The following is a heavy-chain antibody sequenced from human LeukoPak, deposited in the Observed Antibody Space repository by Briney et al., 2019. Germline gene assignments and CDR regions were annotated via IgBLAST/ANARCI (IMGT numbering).Heavy chain of an antibody. V-gene: IGHV4-4*02. CDR3: ARIYGAFDI. D-gene: IGHD3-10*01. CDR1: GVSVSNNNW. CDR2: IYHSGDT. J-gene: IGHJ3*02. Sequence: SVTLSLTCAVSGVSVSNNNWWRWIRQPPGKGLEWIGEIYHSGDTNYNPSLKSRLTMSLDKAKNQFSLTLTSVTAADTAVYYCARIYGAFDIWGQGTRVTASS.